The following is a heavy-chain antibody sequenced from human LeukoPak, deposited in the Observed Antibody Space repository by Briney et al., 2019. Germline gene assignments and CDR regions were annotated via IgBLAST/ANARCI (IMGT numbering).Heavy chain of an antibody. CDR2: IYTSGST. CDR1: GGSISTFY. CDR3: ARAATGTRGRFDY. Sequence: SETLSLTCTVSGGSISTFYWSWVRQPAGKGLEWIGRIYTSGSTDYNPSLKSRVTMPVDTSKNQFSLKVTSVTAADTAVYYCARAATGTRGRFDYWGQGTLVTVSS. J-gene: IGHJ4*02. V-gene: IGHV4-4*07. D-gene: IGHD1-7*01.